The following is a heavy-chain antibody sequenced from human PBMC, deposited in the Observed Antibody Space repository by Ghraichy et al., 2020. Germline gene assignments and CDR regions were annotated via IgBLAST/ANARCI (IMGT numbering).Heavy chain of an antibody. V-gene: IGHV3-21*05. CDR1: GFTFSDRS. CDR2: ISGGATVT. CDR3: ARANSSGWSGDFDF. Sequence: GSLRLSCAPSGFTFSDRSMHWVRQAPGKGLEWLAYISGGATVTYYAASVKGRFTISRDNAKNSLSLQMRGLRIEDTAVYFCARANSSGWSGDFDFWGQGTMVTVSS. D-gene: IGHD6-19*01. J-gene: IGHJ4*02.